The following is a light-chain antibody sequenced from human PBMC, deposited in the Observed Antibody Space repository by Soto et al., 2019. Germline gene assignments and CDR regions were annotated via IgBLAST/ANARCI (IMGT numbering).Light chain of an antibody. V-gene: IGLV2-11*01. CDR2: DVS. CDR3: CSYAGSYTLA. Sequence: QSALTQPRSVSGSPGQSVTISCTGTSRDVGGYNYVSWYQQHPGKAPKVIIYDVSKRPSGVPDRFSGSKSGNTASLTISGLQAEDEADYYCCSYAGSYTLAFGGGTKVTVL. J-gene: IGLJ2*01. CDR1: SRDVGGYNY.